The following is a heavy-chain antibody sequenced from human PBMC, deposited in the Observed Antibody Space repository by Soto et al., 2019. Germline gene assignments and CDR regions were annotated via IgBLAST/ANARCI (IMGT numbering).Heavy chain of an antibody. CDR2: INAGNGNT. CDR3: ASGIVGARYHHYGMDV. Sequence: ASVKVSCKASGYTFTSYAMHWVRQAPGQRLEWMGWINAGNGNTKYSQKFQGRVTITRDTSASTAYMELSSLRSEDTAVYYCASGIVGARYHHYGMDVWGQGTTVTGSS. CDR1: GYTFTSYA. D-gene: IGHD1-26*01. J-gene: IGHJ6*02. V-gene: IGHV1-3*01.